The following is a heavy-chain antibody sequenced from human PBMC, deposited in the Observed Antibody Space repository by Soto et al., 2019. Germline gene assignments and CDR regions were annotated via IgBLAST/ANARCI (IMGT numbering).Heavy chain of an antibody. CDR3: ARMLSGEEEAFDV. V-gene: IGHV3-48*04. CDR1: GFTFSSYS. Sequence: GGSLRLSCAASGFTFSSYSMNWVRQAPGKGLEWVSYISSSSSTIYYADSVKGRFTISRDNAKNSLSLQMNSQRAEDTAVYYCARMLSGEEEAFDVWGQGTMVTVSS. J-gene: IGHJ3*01. D-gene: IGHD2-8*01. CDR2: ISSSSSTI.